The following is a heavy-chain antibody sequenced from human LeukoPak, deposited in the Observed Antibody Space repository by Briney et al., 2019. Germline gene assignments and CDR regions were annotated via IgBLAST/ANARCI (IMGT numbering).Heavy chain of an antibody. V-gene: IGHV4-59*01. D-gene: IGHD3-22*01. CDR1: GGSISSYY. CDR3: ARVRDRSSYFYDFDY. Sequence: KPSETLSLTCTVSGGSISSYYWSWIRQPPGKGLEWIGYIYYSGSTNYNPSLKSRVTISVDTSKNQFSLRLSSVTAADTAVYYCARVRDRSSYFYDFDYWGQGTLVTVSS. J-gene: IGHJ4*02. CDR2: IYYSGST.